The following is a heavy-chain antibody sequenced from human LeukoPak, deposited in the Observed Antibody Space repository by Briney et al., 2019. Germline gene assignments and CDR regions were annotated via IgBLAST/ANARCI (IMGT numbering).Heavy chain of an antibody. V-gene: IGHV4-39*01. Sequence: SEALSLTCTVSGGSISSSSYYWDWIRQPPGKGLEWIGSIYYSGSTYYNPSLKSRVTISVDTSKNQFSLKLSSVTAADTAVYYCARQSDNTAYSSLINWGQGTLVAVSS. CDR1: GGSISSSSYY. CDR2: IYYSGST. D-gene: IGHD2-21*02. CDR3: ARQSDNTAYSSLIN. J-gene: IGHJ4*02.